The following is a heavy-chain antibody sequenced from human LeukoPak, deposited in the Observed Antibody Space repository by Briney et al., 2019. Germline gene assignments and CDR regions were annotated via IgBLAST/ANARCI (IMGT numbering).Heavy chain of an antibody. D-gene: IGHD5-12*01. V-gene: IGHV1-69*13. CDR3: ARSPIYSGYDWFPYYYYGMDV. CDR1: GGTFSSYA. CDR2: IIPIFGTA. J-gene: IGHJ6*04. Sequence: SVKVSCKASGGTFSSYAISWVRQAAGQGLEWMGGIIPIFGTANYAQKFQGRVTITADESTRTAYMEQSSLRSEDTAVYYCARSPIYSGYDWFPYYYYGMDVWGKGTTVTVSS.